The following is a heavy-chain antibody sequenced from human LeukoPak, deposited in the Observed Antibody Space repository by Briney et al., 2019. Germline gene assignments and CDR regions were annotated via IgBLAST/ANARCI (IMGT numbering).Heavy chain of an antibody. CDR3: ARVPYDFWSGPPYYYYGMDV. CDR1: RFSFSNHS. D-gene: IGHD3-3*01. Sequence: PGGSLRLSCAASRFSFSNHSMNWVRQAPGKGLEWVSYISNSGSAKYYAASVKGRFTISRDNGKNSLYLQMNSLRAEDTAVYYCARVPYDFWSGPPYYYYGMDVWGQGTTVTVSS. V-gene: IGHV3-48*01. CDR2: ISNSGSAK. J-gene: IGHJ6*02.